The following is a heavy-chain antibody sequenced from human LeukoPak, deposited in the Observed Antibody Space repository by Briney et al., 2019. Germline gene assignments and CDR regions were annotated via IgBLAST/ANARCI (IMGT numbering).Heavy chain of an antibody. D-gene: IGHD3-22*01. V-gene: IGHV5-51*01. CDR2: IYPGDSNT. Sequence: GESLQISCKVSGYSFTSYCIGWVRQMPGKGLEWMGIIYPGDSNTRYSSSFPGQGTISADKSISTAYLQWSSLKASDTAMYYCASYDSSGFYDYWGQGTLVTVSS. CDR1: GYSFTSYC. CDR3: ASYDSSGFYDY. J-gene: IGHJ4*02.